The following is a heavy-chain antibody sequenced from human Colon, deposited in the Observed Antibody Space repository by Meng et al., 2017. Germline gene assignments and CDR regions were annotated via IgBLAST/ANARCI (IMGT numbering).Heavy chain of an antibody. J-gene: IGHJ4*02. V-gene: IGHV3-15*01. CDR1: GFSFSNAW. CDR3: TRGGPEGNYFDY. CDR2: IKSKTDGETT. Sequence: GGSVVKPGGSLRLSCAASGFSFSNAWMTWVRQVPGKGLEWVGRIKSKTDGETTDYAAPVKGRFTISRDDSKNTLYLQMNSLKTEDTALYFCTRGGPEGNYFDYWGQGTLVTVSS.